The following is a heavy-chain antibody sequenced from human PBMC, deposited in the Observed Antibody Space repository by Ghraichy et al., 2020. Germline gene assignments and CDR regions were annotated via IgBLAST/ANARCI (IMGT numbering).Heavy chain of an antibody. V-gene: IGHV4-34*01. D-gene: IGHD2-2*01. J-gene: IGHJ4*02. CDR2: INHSGST. CDR1: GGSFSGYY. Sequence: SETLSLTCAVYGGSFSGYYWSWIRQPPGKGLEWIGEINHSGSTNYNPSLKSRVTISVDTSKNQFSLKLSSVTAADTAVYYCASLCSSTSCYRHPGYWGQGTLVTVSS. CDR3: ASLCSSTSCYRHPGY.